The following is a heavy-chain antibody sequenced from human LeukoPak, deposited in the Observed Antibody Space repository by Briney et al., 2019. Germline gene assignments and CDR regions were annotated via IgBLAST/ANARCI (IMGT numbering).Heavy chain of an antibody. V-gene: IGHV3-53*01. CDR2: IYSGGTT. D-gene: IGHD2/OR15-2a*01. CDR3: ASCDSRYYFDY. Sequence: AGGSLRLSCAASGFTVSGNYMSWVRQAPGKGLEWVSLIYSGGTTSYADSVKGRFTFSRDSSQNTLYLQMNSLTVEDTAVYFCASCDSRYYFDYWGQGTLVTVSS. CDR1: GFTVSGNY. J-gene: IGHJ4*02.